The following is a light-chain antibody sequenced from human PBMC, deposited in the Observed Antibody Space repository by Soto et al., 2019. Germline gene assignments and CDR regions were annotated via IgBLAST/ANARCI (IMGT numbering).Light chain of an antibody. J-gene: IGKJ1*01. CDR1: QALGNG. CDR3: LQDNTWPWA. CDR2: GAS. V-gene: IGKV1-6*01. Sequence: AIQMTQSPSSLSASVGDRVTITCRASQALGNGLSWYQQKPGKAPNLLIYGASTLQTGVPSRFSGSGFGTDFTLTINSLQPEDFATYYCLQDNTWPWAFGPGTRVDIK.